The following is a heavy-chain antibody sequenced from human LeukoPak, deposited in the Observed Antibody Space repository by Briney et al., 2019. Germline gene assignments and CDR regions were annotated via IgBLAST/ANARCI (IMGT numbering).Heavy chain of an antibody. CDR2: INPSGGST. Sequence: ASVKVSCKASGYTFTSYYMHWVRQAPGQGLEWMGIINPSGGSTSYAQKFQGRVTMTRDTSTSTVYMELSRLRSDDTAVYYCARDNSEQLVFDYWGQGTLVTVSS. CDR1: GYTFTSYY. J-gene: IGHJ4*02. CDR3: ARDNSEQLVFDY. V-gene: IGHV1-46*01. D-gene: IGHD6-13*01.